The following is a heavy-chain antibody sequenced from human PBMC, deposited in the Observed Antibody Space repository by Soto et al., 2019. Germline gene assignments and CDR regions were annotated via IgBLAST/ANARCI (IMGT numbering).Heavy chain of an antibody. D-gene: IGHD3-22*01. Sequence: QVQLVQSGAEVKKPGSSVKVSCKASGDTFSSYAINWVRQAPGQGLEWMGGIIPMFGTANYAQKFKGRVTITAGASTSTVYMELSSLRSEDTAVYYCARVGPAHYYDSSGDYSPLDYWGQGTLVTVSS. CDR2: IIPMFGTA. CDR3: ARVGPAHYYDSSGDYSPLDY. J-gene: IGHJ4*02. CDR1: GDTFSSYA. V-gene: IGHV1-69*01.